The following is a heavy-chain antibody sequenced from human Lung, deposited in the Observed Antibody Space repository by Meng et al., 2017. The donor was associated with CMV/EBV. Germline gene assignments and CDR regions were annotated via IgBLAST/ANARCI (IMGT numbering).Heavy chain of an antibody. CDR2: IDWDDDK. D-gene: IGHD5-12*01. CDR1: GFSLSTSGMR. CDR3: ARFQIGYVGAVEI. V-gene: IGHV2-70D*14. J-gene: IGHJ3*02. Sequence: SGPTLVKPTQTLTLTCTFSGFSLSTSGMRVSWIRQPPGQALEWLARIDWDDDKFYNTSLKTRLTVSKDTSANQVVFTMTNMDPVDTATYYCARFQIGYVGAVEIWGPGTMVTVSS.